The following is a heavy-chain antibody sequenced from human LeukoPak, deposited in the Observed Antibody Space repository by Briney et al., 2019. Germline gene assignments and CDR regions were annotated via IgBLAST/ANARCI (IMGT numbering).Heavy chain of an antibody. CDR1: GFTFSSYG. J-gene: IGHJ5*02. CDR3: ARDVGYNWNVGNNWFDP. CDR2: INWNGGNT. V-gene: IGHV3-20*01. D-gene: IGHD1-1*01. Sequence: SGGSLRLSCAASGFTFSSYGMTWVRQAPGKGLEWVSGINWNGGNTGYADSVKGRFTISRDNAKNSLYLQMHSLRAEDTAFYHCARDVGYNWNVGNNWFDPWGQGTLVTVSS.